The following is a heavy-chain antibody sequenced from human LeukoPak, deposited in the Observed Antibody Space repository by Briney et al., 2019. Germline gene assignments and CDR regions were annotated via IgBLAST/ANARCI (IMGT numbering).Heavy chain of an antibody. V-gene: IGHV4-39*01. D-gene: IGHD2-15*01. CDR1: GGSISSSSYY. J-gene: IGHJ4*02. Sequence: SETLSLTCTVSGGSISSSSYYWGWIRQPPGKGLEWIGSIYYSGSTYYNPSLKSRVTISVDTSKNQFSLKLSSVTAADTAVYYCARHFSCSGGSCSRGRLDYWGQGTLVTVSS. CDR3: ARHFSCSGGSCSRGRLDY. CDR2: IYYSGST.